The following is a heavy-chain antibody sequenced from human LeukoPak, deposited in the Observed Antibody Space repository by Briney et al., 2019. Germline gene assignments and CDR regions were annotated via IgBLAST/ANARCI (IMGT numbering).Heavy chain of an antibody. CDR3: AREGMGDSSGYYSSFDY. Sequence: PSETLSLTCTVSGGSISSYYWSWIRQPPGKGLEWIGYIHYSGSTNYNPSLKSRVTISVDTSKNQFSLKLSSVTAADTAVYYCAREGMGDSSGYYSSFDYWGQGTLVTVSS. D-gene: IGHD3-22*01. J-gene: IGHJ4*02. CDR2: IHYSGST. V-gene: IGHV4-59*01. CDR1: GGSISSYY.